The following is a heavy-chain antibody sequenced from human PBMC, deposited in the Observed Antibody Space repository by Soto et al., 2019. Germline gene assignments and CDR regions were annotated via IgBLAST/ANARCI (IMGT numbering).Heavy chain of an antibody. CDR3: EGARLTYTVTSGY. V-gene: IGHV3-11*05. CDR1: GFTFSDYY. J-gene: IGHJ4*02. Sequence: QVQLVESGGGLVKPGGSLRLSCATSGFTFSDYYMTWIRQAPGKGLEWLSFISGSSEFTNYADSVRGRFTISRDNAKNSLYLQMSSLRAEDTAVYYCEGARLTYTVTSGYWGQGTLVTVSS. CDR2: ISGSSEFT. D-gene: IGHD4-17*01.